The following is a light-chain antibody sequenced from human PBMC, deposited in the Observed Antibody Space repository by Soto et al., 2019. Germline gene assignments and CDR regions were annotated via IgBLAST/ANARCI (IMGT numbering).Light chain of an antibody. Sequence: EIVLTQSPATLSLSPGERATLSCRASQSVSSYLAWYQQKPGQAPRLLIYDASNRATGIPARFSGSGSGTDVTLTISSLEPEDFAVYYCQQRSNWLTFGGGTKVKIK. J-gene: IGKJ4*01. CDR2: DAS. V-gene: IGKV3-11*01. CDR3: QQRSNWLT. CDR1: QSVSSY.